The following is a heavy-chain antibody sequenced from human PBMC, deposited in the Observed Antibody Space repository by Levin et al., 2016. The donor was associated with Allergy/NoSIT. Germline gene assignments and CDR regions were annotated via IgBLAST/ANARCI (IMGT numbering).Heavy chain of an antibody. Sequence: GGSLRLSCAASGFTFSSYGMHWVRQAPGKGLEWVAFIRYDGSNKYYADSVKGRFTISRDNSKNTLYMQMNSLRAEDTAVYYCARRNHYPFDYWGQGTLVTVSS. CDR1: GFTFSSYG. CDR3: ARRNHYPFDY. CDR2: IRYDGSNK. J-gene: IGHJ4*02. D-gene: IGHD1-14*01. V-gene: IGHV3-30*02.